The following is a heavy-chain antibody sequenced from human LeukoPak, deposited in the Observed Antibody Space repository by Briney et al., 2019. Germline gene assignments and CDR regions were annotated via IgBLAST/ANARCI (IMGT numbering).Heavy chain of an antibody. V-gene: IGHV2-5*02. CDR3: AHITYCYAYEAFDI. CDR2: IYWDDDK. Sequence: SGPTLVNPPQTLTLTCTISGFSISTSGVGVGWIRQPPGKALEWLAVIYWDDDKRYSPSLKSRLTITKETPKHHVVLTIIHMDPVDTAAYYCAHITYCYAYEAFDIWGRGTMVSVSS. D-gene: IGHD2-2*01. J-gene: IGHJ3*02. CDR1: GFSISTSGVG.